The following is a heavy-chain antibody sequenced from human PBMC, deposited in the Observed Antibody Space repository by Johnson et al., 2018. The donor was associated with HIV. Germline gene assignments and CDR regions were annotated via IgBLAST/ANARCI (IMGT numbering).Heavy chain of an antibody. D-gene: IGHD3-16*01. CDR2: ISYDESNK. CDR3: ARGSRYTHDNDDVYLLQAFDI. V-gene: IGHV3-30*03. J-gene: IGHJ3*02. CDR1: GFSFSTYE. Sequence: QVQLVESGGGLVQPGGSLRLSCVASGFSFSTYEMNWVRQAPGKGLEWVAVISYDESNKYYADSVKGRFTISRDKAKNSLYLQMNTLRADDTAVYYCARGSRYTHDNDDVYLLQAFDIWGQGTMVTVSS.